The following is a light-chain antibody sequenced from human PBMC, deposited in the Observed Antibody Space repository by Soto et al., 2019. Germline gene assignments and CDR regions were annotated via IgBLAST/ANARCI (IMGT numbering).Light chain of an antibody. CDR1: RRLASTY. Sequence: EIVLTQSPGTLSLFPGERATLSWRASRRLASTYLAWSQQKPGQAPSLLIYGASSRATGIPDRFSGSGSGTDFTLTISRLEPEDFAVYYCQQYDSSPRTFGQGTKVDIK. V-gene: IGKV3-20*01. J-gene: IGKJ1*01. CDR3: QQYDSSPRT. CDR2: GAS.